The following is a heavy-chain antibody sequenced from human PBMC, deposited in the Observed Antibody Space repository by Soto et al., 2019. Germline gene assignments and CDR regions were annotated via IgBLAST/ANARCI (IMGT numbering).Heavy chain of an antibody. Sequence: SGGSLRLSCAASGFTFSSYSMNWVRQAPGKGLEWVAYIVTSGSSIYYADSVKGRFTISRDNAKNSLYLQMNTLRAEDTAVYYCAREGSGSYLAYWGQGTLVTVSS. V-gene: IGHV3-48*01. CDR2: IVTSGSSI. J-gene: IGHJ4*02. CDR1: GFTFSSYS. CDR3: AREGSGSYLAY. D-gene: IGHD3-10*01.